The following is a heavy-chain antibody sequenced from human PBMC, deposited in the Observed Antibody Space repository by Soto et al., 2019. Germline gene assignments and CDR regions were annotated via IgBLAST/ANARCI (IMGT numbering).Heavy chain of an antibody. CDR3: ARGPPSYNWFDP. CDR2: INAGNGNT. Sequence: QVPLVQSGAEVKNPGAAVKVSCKAAGYTFTCYAMHWVRQAPGQRLEWMGWINAGNGNTKYSQKFQGRVTITRDTSASTAYMELSSLRSEDTAVYYCARGPPSYNWFDPWGQGTLVTVSS. J-gene: IGHJ5*02. V-gene: IGHV1-3*01. CDR1: GYTFTCYA.